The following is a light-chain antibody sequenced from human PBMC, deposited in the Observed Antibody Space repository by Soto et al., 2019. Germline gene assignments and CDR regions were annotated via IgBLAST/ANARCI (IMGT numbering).Light chain of an antibody. CDR1: SSDVGGYKF. V-gene: IGLV2-8*01. Sequence: QSALTQPPSASGSPGQSVTISCTGTSSDVGGYKFVSWYQQHPGKAPKLLIYEVTQRPSGVPDRFSGSKSGNTASLAVSGLQCEDDADYYCSSYSGSNMGVFGTGTKLTVL. CDR3: SSYSGSNMGV. CDR2: EVT. J-gene: IGLJ1*01.